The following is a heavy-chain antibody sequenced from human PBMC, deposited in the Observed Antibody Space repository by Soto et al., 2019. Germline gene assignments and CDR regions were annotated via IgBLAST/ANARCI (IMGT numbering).Heavy chain of an antibody. CDR3: ARTQCSITRCYVGSWDY. D-gene: IGHD2-2*01. CDR1: GYTFTGYY. Sequence: GSSVKVSCKASGYTFTGYYMHWVRQAPGRGLEWMGWIDPNSGGTNYAQKFQGWVTMTRDTSISTGYMELSRLRSDDTAVYYCARTQCSITRCYVGSWDYWGQGTLVTVS. V-gene: IGHV1-2*04. CDR2: IDPNSGGT. J-gene: IGHJ4*02.